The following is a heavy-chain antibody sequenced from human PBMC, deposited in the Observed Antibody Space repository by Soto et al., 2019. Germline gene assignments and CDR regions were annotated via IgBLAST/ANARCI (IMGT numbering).Heavy chain of an antibody. CDR2: ISTYNGNT. D-gene: IGHD3-10*01. Sequence: QVQLVQSGAEVKKPGASVKVSCKASGYTSTSYGISSVRQAPGQGLEWMGWISTYNGNTKYAQKLQGRVTMTTDTSTSTAYMELRSLRSDDTSVFYCAREMVRGVGSDYWGQGTLVTVSS. CDR3: AREMVRGVGSDY. V-gene: IGHV1-18*01. J-gene: IGHJ4*02. CDR1: GYTSTSYG.